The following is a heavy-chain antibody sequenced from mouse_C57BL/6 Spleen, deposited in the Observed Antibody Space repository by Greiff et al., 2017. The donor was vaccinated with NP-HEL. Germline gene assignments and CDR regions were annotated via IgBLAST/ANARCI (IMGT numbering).Heavy chain of an antibody. V-gene: IGHV3-6*01. CDR3: ARGTN. J-gene: IGHJ3*01. CDR2: ISYDGSN. Sequence: EVQLVESGPGLVKPSQSLSLTCSVTGYSITSGYYWNWIRQFPGNKLEWMGYISYDGSNNYNPSLKNRISITRDTSKNQFFLKLNSVTTEDTATYYWARGTNWGQGTLVTVSA. CDR1: GYSITSGYY.